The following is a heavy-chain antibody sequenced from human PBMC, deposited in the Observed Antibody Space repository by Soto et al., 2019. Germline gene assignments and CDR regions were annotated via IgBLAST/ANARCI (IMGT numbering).Heavy chain of an antibody. CDR2: ISTYNGNT. V-gene: IGHV1-18*01. Sequence: QVQLVQSGAEVKKPGASVTVSCKASGYPFTSYGFSWVRQAPGQGLEWMGWISTYNGNTNYAQKYQGRDTMTTNTSPSTSCIERGILSSDDTAVDVCARDHSSRADGDYASPGDGGVEYAGWFAPGGDATLVTVSS. CDR3: ARDHSSRADGDYASPGDGGVEYAGWFAP. J-gene: IGHJ5*02. D-gene: IGHD4-17*01. CDR1: GYPFTSYG.